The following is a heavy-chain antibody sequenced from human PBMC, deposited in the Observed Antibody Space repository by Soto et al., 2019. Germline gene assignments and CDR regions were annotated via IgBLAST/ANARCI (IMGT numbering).Heavy chain of an antibody. J-gene: IGHJ4*02. D-gene: IGHD3-10*01. CDR1: GGSISSSSYY. Sequence: SETLSLTCTVSGGSISSSSYYWGWIRQPPGKGLEWIGSIYYSGSTYYNPSLKSRVTISVDTSKNQFSLKLSSVTAADTAVYYCARLQLSGVRGVFDYWGQGTLVTVSS. CDR3: ARLQLSGVRGVFDY. CDR2: IYYSGST. V-gene: IGHV4-39*01.